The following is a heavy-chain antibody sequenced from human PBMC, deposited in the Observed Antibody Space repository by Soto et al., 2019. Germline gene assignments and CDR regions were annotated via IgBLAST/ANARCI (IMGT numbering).Heavy chain of an antibody. CDR1: GYTFTSYS. CDR3: ARGEERDY. V-gene: IGHV1-3*01. D-gene: IGHD1-1*01. CDR2: INAGNGYT. Sequence: VQLVQSGAEVKKPGASVKVSCKASGYTFTSYSIHWVRQAPGQGLEWMGWINAGNGYTKYSQRFQGRVTITTDTSASTAYMELSSLRSEDTAVYYCARGEERDYWGQGTLVTVSS. J-gene: IGHJ4*02.